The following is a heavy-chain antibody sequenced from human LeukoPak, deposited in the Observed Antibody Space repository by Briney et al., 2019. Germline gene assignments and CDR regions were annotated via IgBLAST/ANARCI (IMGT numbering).Heavy chain of an antibody. CDR1: GFTFDDYA. J-gene: IGHJ4*02. CDR3: AKDYYSSTLGGFDY. Sequence: GGSLRLSCAASGFTFDDYAMHWVRQAPGKGLEWVSVISWNSNSIGYADSVKGRFTISRDNAKNSLYLQMNSLRPEDTALYYCAKDYYSSTLGGFDYWGQGTLVTVSS. CDR2: ISWNSNSI. D-gene: IGHD6-13*01. V-gene: IGHV3-9*01.